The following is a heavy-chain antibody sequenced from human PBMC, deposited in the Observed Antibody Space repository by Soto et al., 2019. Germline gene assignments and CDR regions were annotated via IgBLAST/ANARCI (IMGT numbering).Heavy chain of an antibody. CDR1: GGSLSTGGYY. CDR2: IYYSGIT. J-gene: IGHJ4*02. V-gene: IGHV4-31*03. CDR3: AEGFYRRVLDS. D-gene: IGHD3-16*02. Sequence: QAQLQESGPGLVRPSQTLSLTCTVSGGSLSTGGYYWTWIRQHPGKGLEWIGFIYYSGITYYNPSLKSRLTISVDTSKRQFSLTLSSVTAADTAVYYCAEGFYRRVLDSWGQGTLVTVSS.